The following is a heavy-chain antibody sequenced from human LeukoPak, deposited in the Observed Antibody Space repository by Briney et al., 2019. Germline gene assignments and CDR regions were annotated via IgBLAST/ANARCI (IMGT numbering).Heavy chain of an antibody. CDR1: GISLTNYA. D-gene: IGHD2-2*01. J-gene: IGHJ4*02. CDR2: ISERGGST. CDR3: AKVLGYCSSTSCRTTSPFDY. Sequence: GGSLRLSCVVSGISLTNYAMTWVRQAPGKGLEWVSYISERGGSTSYADSVKGRFTISRDNSKNTLYLQMNSLRAEDTAVYYCAKVLGYCSSTSCRTTSPFDYWGQGTLVTVSS. V-gene: IGHV3-23*01.